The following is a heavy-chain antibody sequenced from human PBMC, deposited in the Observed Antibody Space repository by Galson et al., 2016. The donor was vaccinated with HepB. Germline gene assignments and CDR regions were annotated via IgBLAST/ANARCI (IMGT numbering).Heavy chain of an antibody. CDR3: TTEGWSDAQFFDY. CDR1: GFTFSSYA. D-gene: IGHD1-1*01. CDR2: ISYDGSNK. V-gene: IGHV3-30*04. Sequence: SLRLSCAASGFTFSSYAMHWVRQAPGKGLEWVAIISYDGSNKYYADAVKGRFPISRDNSKNTLYLQMNRLKTEDTAVYYCTTEGWSDAQFFDYWGQGTLVTGSS. J-gene: IGHJ4*02.